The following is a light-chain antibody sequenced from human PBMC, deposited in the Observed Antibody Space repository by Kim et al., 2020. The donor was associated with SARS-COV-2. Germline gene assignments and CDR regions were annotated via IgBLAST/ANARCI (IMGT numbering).Light chain of an antibody. CDR2: KAS. J-gene: IGKJ4*01. CDR3: HQYNSYSPFT. V-gene: IGKV1-5*03. CDR1: RRIISC. Sequence: SLVERVTITSRASRRIISCLSWYHQKTRKALKRLIYKASSLESGVPSRFSGSGSWTEVTLTISSLQPDDFATYYCHQYNSYSPFTFGGGTKVDIK.